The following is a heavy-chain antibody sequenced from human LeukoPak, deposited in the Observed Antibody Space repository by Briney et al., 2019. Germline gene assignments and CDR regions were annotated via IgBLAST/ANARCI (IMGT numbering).Heavy chain of an antibody. CDR1: GGTFSSYA. Sequence: SVKVSCKASGGTFSSYAISWVRQAPGQGLEWMGGTIPIFGTANYAQKFQGRVTITADESTSTAYMELSSLRSEDTAVYYCAESSGWSLYAFDIWGQGTMVTVSS. CDR3: AESSGWSLYAFDI. J-gene: IGHJ3*02. D-gene: IGHD6-19*01. V-gene: IGHV1-69*13. CDR2: TIPIFGTA.